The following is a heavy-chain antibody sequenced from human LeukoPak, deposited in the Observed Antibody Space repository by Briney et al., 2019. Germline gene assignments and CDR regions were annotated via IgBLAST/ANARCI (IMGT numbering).Heavy chain of an antibody. CDR2: ISYDGSNK. V-gene: IGHV3-30*18. Sequence: GRSLRLSCAVSGYTFSSYGMHWVRQAPGKGLETVAVISYDGSNKYYADSVKGRFTISGDNSKNTLYLQMNSLRAEDTAVYYCAKVGGSGSYYNFFDYWGQGTLVTVSS. CDR3: AKVGGSGSYYNFFDY. CDR1: GYTFSSYG. D-gene: IGHD3-10*01. J-gene: IGHJ4*02.